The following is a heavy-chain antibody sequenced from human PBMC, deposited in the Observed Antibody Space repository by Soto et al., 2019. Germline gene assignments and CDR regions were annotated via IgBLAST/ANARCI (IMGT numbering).Heavy chain of an antibody. J-gene: IGHJ6*02. Sequence: QVQLVESGGGVVQPGRSLRLSCAASGFTFNNYGMHWVRQAPGKGLEWLAAIWNDGSNSAYANSVKGRFTISRDNSKNTPYLQMSSLRAEDTGVYYCARRQIPPPTRGAANARGAMDVWGQGTTVTVSS. CDR2: IWNDGSNS. D-gene: IGHD6-13*01. CDR3: ARRQIPPPTRGAANARGAMDV. CDR1: GFTFNNYG. V-gene: IGHV3-33*01.